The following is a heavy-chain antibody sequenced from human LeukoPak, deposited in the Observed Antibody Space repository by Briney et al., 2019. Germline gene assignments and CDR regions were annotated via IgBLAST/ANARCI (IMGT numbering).Heavy chain of an antibody. CDR3: AKTPDYGDDYYFDY. D-gene: IGHD4-17*01. V-gene: IGHV3-9*01. CDR2: ISWNSGSI. CDR1: GFTFDDYA. Sequence: GRSLRLSCAASGFTFDDYAMHWVRQAPGKGLXXXXXISWNSGSIGYADSVKGRFTISRDNAKNSLYLQMNSLRAEDTALYYCAKTPDYGDDYYFDYWGQGTLVTVSS. J-gene: IGHJ4*02.